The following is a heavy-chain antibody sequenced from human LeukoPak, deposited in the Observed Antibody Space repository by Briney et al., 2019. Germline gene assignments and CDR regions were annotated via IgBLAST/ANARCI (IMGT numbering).Heavy chain of an antibody. CDR1: GYTLTELS. V-gene: IGHV1-24*01. D-gene: IGHD1-7*01. CDR2: FDPEDGET. J-gene: IGHJ4*02. Sequence: SVKVSCKVSGYTLTELSMHWVRQAPGKGLERMGGFDPEDGETIYAQKFQGRGTMNEDTSTDTAYMELSSLRSEDTAVYYCATRGITGTTSLSYWGQGTLVTVSS. CDR3: ATRGITGTTSLSY.